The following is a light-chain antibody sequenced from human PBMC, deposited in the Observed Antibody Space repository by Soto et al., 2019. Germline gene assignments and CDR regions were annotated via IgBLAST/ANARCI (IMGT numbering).Light chain of an antibody. CDR2: EVS. V-gene: IGLV2-14*01. CDR3: CSSNGISTLL. J-gene: IGLJ1*01. CDR1: TSDIGTYSY. Sequence: QSVLTQPASVSGSPGQSITISCTGTTSDIGTYSYVSWYQQHAGKAPKLIIYEVSHRPSGVSNRFSGSKSGSTASLTISGLQAEDEDHYCCSSNGISTLLFATGTKVTVL.